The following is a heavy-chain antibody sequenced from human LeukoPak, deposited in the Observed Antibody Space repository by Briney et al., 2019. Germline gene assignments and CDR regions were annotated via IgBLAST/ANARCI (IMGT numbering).Heavy chain of an antibody. CDR1: GGSISTSSCY. CDR2: IYYSGST. D-gene: IGHD2/OR15-2a*01. V-gene: IGHV4-39*07. CDR3: ARREEDNNHHHYFGS. Sequence: SETLSLTCIVSGGSISTSSCYWDWVRQPPGKGLEWIGSIYYSGSTYYSPSLKSRVTISVDTSKNQFSLKLNPMTAADTAVYYCARREEDNNHHHYFGSWGQGTLVTVSS. J-gene: IGHJ4*02.